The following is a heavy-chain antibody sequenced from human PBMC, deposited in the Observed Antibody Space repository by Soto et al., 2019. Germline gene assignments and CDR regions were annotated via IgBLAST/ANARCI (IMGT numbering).Heavy chain of an antibody. D-gene: IGHD5-12*01. V-gene: IGHV1-69*13. CDR3: ASRRGGLDGYNYFDY. CDR2: IIPIFGTA. J-gene: IGHJ4*02. Sequence: VASVKVSCKASGGTFSSYAISWVRQAPGQGLEWMGGIIPIFGTANYAQKFQGRVTITADESTSTAYMELSSLRSEDTAVYYCASRRGGLDGYNYFDYWGQGTLVTVSS. CDR1: GGTFSSYA.